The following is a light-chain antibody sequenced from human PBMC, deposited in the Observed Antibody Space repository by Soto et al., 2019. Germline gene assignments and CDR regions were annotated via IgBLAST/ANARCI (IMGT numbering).Light chain of an antibody. V-gene: IGLV2-8*01. CDR1: SSDRGDYDY. CDR3: SSYAVSNSLI. CDR2: EVN. J-gene: IGLJ2*01. Sequence: QSALTQPPSASGSPGQSVTISCTGTSSDRGDYDYVSWYQQHPGKAPKVLIYEVNKRPSGVPDRFSGSKSGNTAALTVTGLQAEDEADYYCSSYAVSNSLIFGGGTKLTVL.